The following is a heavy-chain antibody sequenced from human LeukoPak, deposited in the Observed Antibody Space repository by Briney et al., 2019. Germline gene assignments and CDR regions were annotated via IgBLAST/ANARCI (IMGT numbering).Heavy chain of an antibody. CDR3: ARSLAQRGGDCYSNWGY. J-gene: IGHJ4*02. D-gene: IGHD2-21*02. V-gene: IGHV3-23*01. CDR1: GFTFSSFA. Sequence: PGGSLRLSCAASGFTFSSFAMSWVRQAPGKGLEWVSAISGAGGNTYYSDSVKGRFTISRDNSKNTLHLQMNSLRAEDTAVYYCARSLAQRGGDCYSNWGYWGQGTLVTVSP. CDR2: ISGAGGNT.